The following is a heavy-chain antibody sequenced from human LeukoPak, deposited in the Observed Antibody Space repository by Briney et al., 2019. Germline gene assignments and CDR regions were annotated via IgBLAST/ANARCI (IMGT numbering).Heavy chain of an antibody. CDR2: ISSNGGST. CDR1: GFTFSSYA. J-gene: IGHJ4*02. CDR3: ARAGPRIAAAKLGGYFDY. Sequence: GGSLRLSCSASGFTFSSYAMHWVRQAPGKGLEYVSAISSNGGSTYYANSVKGRFTISRDNSKNTLYLQMGSLRAEDMAVYYCARAGPRIAAAKLGGYFDYWGQGTLVTVSS. V-gene: IGHV3-64*01. D-gene: IGHD6-13*01.